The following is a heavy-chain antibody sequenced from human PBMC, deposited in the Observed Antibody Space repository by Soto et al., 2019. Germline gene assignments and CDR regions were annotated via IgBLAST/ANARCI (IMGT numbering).Heavy chain of an antibody. CDR2: IDTSGST. CDR1: GGSISNYY. J-gene: IGHJ4*02. Sequence: SETLSLTCTVSGGSISNYYCNWIRQPAGKGLEWIGRIDTSGSTYYVPSLRSRVTLSVDTSKNQFSLRLTSVTAEDTAVYYCARHEGNGNVWPLDYWGQGILVTVSS. CDR3: ARHEGNGNVWPLDY. V-gene: IGHV4-4*07. D-gene: IGHD2-8*01.